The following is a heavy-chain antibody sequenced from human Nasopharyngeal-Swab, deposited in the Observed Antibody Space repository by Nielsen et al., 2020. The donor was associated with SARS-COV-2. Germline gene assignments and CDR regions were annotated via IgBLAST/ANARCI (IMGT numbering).Heavy chain of an antibody. D-gene: IGHD1-26*01. V-gene: IGHV4-31*03. CDR3: ARHGGWELLPRYWYFDL. J-gene: IGHJ2*01. Sequence: LRLSCTVSGGSISSGGYYWSWIRQHPGKGLEWIGYIYYSGSTYYNPSLKSRVTISVDTSKNQFPLKLSSVTAADTAVYYCARHGGWELLPRYWYFDLWGRGTLVTVSS. CDR1: GGSISSGGYY. CDR2: IYYSGST.